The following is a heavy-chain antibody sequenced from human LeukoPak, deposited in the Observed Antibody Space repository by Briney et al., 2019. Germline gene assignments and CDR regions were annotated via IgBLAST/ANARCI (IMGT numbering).Heavy chain of an antibody. D-gene: IGHD6-19*01. Sequence: PSETLSLTCTVSGGSISSYYWSWIRQPPGKGLEWIGYIYYSGSTNYNPSLKSRVTISVDTSKNQFSLKLRSVTAADTAVYYCARAGGNGWYLYYWGQGTLVTVSS. CDR2: IYYSGST. J-gene: IGHJ4*02. CDR1: GGSISSYY. V-gene: IGHV4-59*01. CDR3: ARAGGNGWYLYY.